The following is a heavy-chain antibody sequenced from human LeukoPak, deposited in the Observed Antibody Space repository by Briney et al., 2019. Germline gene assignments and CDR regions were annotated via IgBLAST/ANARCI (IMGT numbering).Heavy chain of an antibody. CDR3: AREGDSSSSYYFDY. D-gene: IGHD6-13*01. CDR1: GYTFTGYY. Sequence: ASVKVSCKASGYTFTGYYMHCVRQAPGQGLEWMGWINPNSGGTNYAQKFQGRVTMTRDTSISTAYMELSRLRSDDTAVYYCAREGDSSSSYYFDYWGQGTLVTVSS. CDR2: INPNSGGT. J-gene: IGHJ4*02. V-gene: IGHV1-2*02.